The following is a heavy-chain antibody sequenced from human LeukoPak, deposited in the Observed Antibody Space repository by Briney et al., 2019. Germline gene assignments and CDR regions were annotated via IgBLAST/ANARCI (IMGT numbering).Heavy chain of an antibody. CDR2: IRYDGSNK. D-gene: IGHD5-12*01. Sequence: GGSLRLSCAASGFTFSSYGMHWVRQAPGKGLEWVAFIRYDGSNKYYAGSVKGRFTISRDNSKNTLYLQMNSLRAEDTAVYYCAKDPKSYSGYDPIDYWGQGTLVTVSS. CDR1: GFTFSSYG. CDR3: AKDPKSYSGYDPIDY. J-gene: IGHJ4*02. V-gene: IGHV3-30*02.